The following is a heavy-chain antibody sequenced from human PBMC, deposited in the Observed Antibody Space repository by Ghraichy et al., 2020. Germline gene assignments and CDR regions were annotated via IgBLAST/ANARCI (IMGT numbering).Heavy chain of an antibody. Sequence: ASVKVSCKVSGYTFTSHEIHWVRQAPGQGLEWMAWMHPGSGQTGVAEKFLGRLSMTANTSSNTASLELRRLSSEDTATYYCGRLGVAVVSSGDGFAWVVSGMDVWGQGTPVTVSS. J-gene: IGHJ6*02. D-gene: IGHD5-24*01. CDR2: MHPGSGQT. V-gene: IGHV1-8*01. CDR3: GRLGVAVVSSGDGFAWVVSGMDV. CDR1: GYTFTSHE.